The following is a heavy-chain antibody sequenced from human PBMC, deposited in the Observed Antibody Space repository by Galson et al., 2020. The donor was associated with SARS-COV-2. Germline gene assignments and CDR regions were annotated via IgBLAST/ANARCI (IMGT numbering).Heavy chain of an antibody. J-gene: IGHJ3*02. CDR1: GGSISNYNYY. CDR2: IYHSGNT. V-gene: IGHV4-39*07. CDR3: ARNDYADYEDAYDI. Sequence: ASETLSLTCTVSGGSISNYNYYWAWIRQSPGKGLEWIGTIYHSGNTYYNPSLESRLIISIDTSKNQFSLRLSSVTAADAAVYYCARNDYADYEDAYDIWGQGTMVTVSS. D-gene: IGHD4-17*01.